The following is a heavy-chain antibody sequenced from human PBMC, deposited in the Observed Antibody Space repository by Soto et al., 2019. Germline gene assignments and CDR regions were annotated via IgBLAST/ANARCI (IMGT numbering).Heavy chain of an antibody. CDR3: ARGPYGSGSYYDAWFDP. D-gene: IGHD3-10*01. CDR2: IYYSGST. Sequence: PSETLSLTCTVSGGSISSYYWSWIRQPPGKGLEWIGYIYYSGSTNYNPSLKSRVTISVDTSKTQFSLKLSSVTAADTAVYYCARGPYGSGSYYDAWFDPWGQGTLVT. V-gene: IGHV4-59*01. J-gene: IGHJ5*02. CDR1: GGSISSYY.